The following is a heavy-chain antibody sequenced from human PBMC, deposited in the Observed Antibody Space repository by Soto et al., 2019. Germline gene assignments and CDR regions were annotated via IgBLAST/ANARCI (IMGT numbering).Heavy chain of an antibody. V-gene: IGHV4-34*01. J-gene: IGHJ4*02. Sequence: PSETLSLTCAVYGGSFSGYYWSWIRQPPGKGLEWIGEINHSESTNYNPSLKSRVTISVDTSKDQFSLKLSSVTAADTAVYYCARSESVYSSGWYVRYWGQGTLVTVSS. CDR2: INHSEST. CDR1: GGSFSGYY. CDR3: ARSESVYSSGWYVRY. D-gene: IGHD6-19*01.